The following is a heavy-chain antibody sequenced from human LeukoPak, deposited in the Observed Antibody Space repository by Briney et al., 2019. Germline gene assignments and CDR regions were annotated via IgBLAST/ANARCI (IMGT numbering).Heavy chain of an antibody. D-gene: IGHD2-21*02. CDR1: GFTFSSYS. V-gene: IGHV3-21*01. CDR2: ISSSSSYI. J-gene: IGHJ4*02. CDR3: ARDGLILRGVVTASSLDY. Sequence: GGSLRLPCAASGFTFSSYSMNWVRQAPGKGLEWVSSISSSSSYIYYADSVKGRFTISRDNAKNSLYLQMNSLRAEDTAVYYCARDGLILRGVVTASSLDYWGQGTLVTVSS.